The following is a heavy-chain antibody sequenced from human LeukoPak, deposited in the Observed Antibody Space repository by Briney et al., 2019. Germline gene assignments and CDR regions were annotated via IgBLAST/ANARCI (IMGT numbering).Heavy chain of an antibody. CDR2: ISGSGGST. Sequence: GGSLRLSCAASGFTFSSYEMNWVRQAPGKGLEWVSAISGSGGSTYYADSVRGRFTISRDNSKNTLYLQMNSLRAEDTAVYYCAKAWQWELDAFDIWGQGTMVTVSS. J-gene: IGHJ3*02. V-gene: IGHV3-23*01. D-gene: IGHD1-26*01. CDR1: GFTFSSYE. CDR3: AKAWQWELDAFDI.